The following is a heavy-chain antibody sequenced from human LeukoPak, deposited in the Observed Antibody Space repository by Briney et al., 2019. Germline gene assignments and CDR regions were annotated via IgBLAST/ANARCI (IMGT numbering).Heavy chain of an antibody. CDR2: IYYSGST. V-gene: IGHV4-39*01. CDR3: ARPKIAVAVDDAFDI. J-gene: IGHJ3*02. Sequence: PSETLSLTCTVSGGSISSSSYYWGWIRQPRGKGLEWIGSIYYSGSTYYNPSLKSRVTISVDTSKNQFSLKLSSVTAADTAVYYCARPKIAVAVDDAFDIWGQGTMVTVSS. CDR1: GGSISSSSYY. D-gene: IGHD6-19*01.